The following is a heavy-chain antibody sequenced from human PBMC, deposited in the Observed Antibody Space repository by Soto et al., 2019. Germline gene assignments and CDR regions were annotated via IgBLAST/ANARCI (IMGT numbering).Heavy chain of an antibody. D-gene: IGHD6-19*01. Sequence: PSETLSLTCNMSGDSYSISTYSWSWILQPPGKALQWIGFISQIGVTSYNPSLASRVSISLDRSNNQCSLKLKSVTSADTAVYFWAGRPYTSGLRFGPLAPGALVTVSS. CDR3: AGRPYTSGLRFGP. J-gene: IGHJ5*02. V-gene: IGHV4-30-2*01. CDR2: ISQIGVT. CDR1: GDSYSISTYS.